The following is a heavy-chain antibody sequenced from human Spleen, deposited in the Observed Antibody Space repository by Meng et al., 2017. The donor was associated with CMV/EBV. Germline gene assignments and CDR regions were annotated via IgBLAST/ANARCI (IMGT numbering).Heavy chain of an antibody. CDR2: IRVDGTNK. J-gene: IGHJ4*02. CDR3: AKELRDGYNLPFDY. CDR1: GFTFSDYY. D-gene: IGHD5-24*01. V-gene: IGHV3-30*02. Sequence: GGSLRLSCAASGFTFSDYYMSWIRQAPGKGLEWVSYIRVDGTNKYYVDSVKGRFTITRENSKNTLYLEMNSLRVEDSALYYCAKELRDGYNLPFDYWGQGTLVTVSS.